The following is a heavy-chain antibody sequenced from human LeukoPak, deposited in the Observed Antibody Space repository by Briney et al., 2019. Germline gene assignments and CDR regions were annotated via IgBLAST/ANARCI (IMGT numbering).Heavy chain of an antibody. D-gene: IGHD6-13*01. CDR3: ARSPYSRSYHAFDI. J-gene: IGHJ3*02. Sequence: PGGSLRLSCAASGFTFSSYAMHWVRQAPGKGLEYVSAISSHGGSTTYANSVKGRFTISRDNSKNSLYLQMGSLRAEDMAVYYCARSPYSRSYHAFDIWGQGTMVTVSS. V-gene: IGHV3-64*01. CDR1: GFTFSSYA. CDR2: ISSHGGST.